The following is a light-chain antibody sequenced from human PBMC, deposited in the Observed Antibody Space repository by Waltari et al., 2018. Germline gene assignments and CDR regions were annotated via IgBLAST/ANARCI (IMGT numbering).Light chain of an antibody. V-gene: IGKV1-5*03. CDR3: QQYKSYSAYS. Sequence: DIRMTQSPSTLSASVGDRVTFTCWASQSVSSSLAWFQQKPGKAPKLLIYTASTLQSGVPSRFSGSGSGTEFMLTISSLQPDDFATYYCQQYKSYSAYSFGQGTRLEI. CDR2: TAS. J-gene: IGKJ2*03. CDR1: QSVSSS.